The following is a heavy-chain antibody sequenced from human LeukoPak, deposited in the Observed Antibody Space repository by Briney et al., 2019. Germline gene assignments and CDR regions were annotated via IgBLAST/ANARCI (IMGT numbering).Heavy chain of an antibody. Sequence: PSETLSLTCAVNGGSFSGYFWSWIRQPPGKGLEWIGEINHSGSTYYNASLKSRITISVDTSKRQFSLRMNSVTAADTAVCFCAGYYSSIYGMDVWGQGTSVTVSS. D-gene: IGHD3-3*01. CDR3: AGYYSSIYGMDV. CDR1: GGSFSGYF. V-gene: IGHV4-34*01. CDR2: INHSGST. J-gene: IGHJ6*02.